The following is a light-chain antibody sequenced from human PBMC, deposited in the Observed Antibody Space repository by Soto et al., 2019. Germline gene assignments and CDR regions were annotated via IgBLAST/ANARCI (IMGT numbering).Light chain of an antibody. V-gene: IGKV3-11*01. CDR2: DAS. J-gene: IGKJ5*01. CDR3: QQRINWPPIT. Sequence: ESVLTQSPGTLSLSPGERATLSCRASQSVNSYLVWYQQKPGQAPRLLIYDASNRATGIPARFSGSGSGTDFTLTISSLEPEDFAVYYCQQRINWPPITFGQGTRLEIK. CDR1: QSVNSY.